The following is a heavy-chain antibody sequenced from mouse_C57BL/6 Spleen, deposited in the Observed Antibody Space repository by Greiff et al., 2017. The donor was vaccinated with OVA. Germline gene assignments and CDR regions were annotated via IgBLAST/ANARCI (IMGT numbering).Heavy chain of an antibody. CDR1: GYTFTSYW. J-gene: IGHJ2*01. CDR3: APYGSSLDY. D-gene: IGHD1-1*01. CDR2: IDPSDSYT. V-gene: IGHV1-59*01. Sequence: QVQLQQPGAELVRPGTSVKLSCKASGYTFTSYWMHWVKQRPGQGLEWIGVIDPSDSYTNYNQKFKGKATLTVDTSSSTAYMQLSSLTSEDSAVYYGAPYGSSLDYWGQGTTLTVSS.